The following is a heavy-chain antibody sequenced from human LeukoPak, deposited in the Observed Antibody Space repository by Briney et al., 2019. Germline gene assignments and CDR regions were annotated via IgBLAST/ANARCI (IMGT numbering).Heavy chain of an antibody. CDR3: ARLENWNDVVSYFDY. CDR1: GFTFSSYS. V-gene: IGHV3-21*01. D-gene: IGHD1-1*01. CDR2: ISSTSTYI. J-gene: IGHJ4*02. Sequence: GGSLRLSCAASGFTFSSYSMNWVRQAPGKGLEWVSTISSTSTYIYYADSVKGRFTISRDYAKNSLYLQMSSLTAEDTAVYYCARLENWNDVVSYFDYWGQGTLVTVSS.